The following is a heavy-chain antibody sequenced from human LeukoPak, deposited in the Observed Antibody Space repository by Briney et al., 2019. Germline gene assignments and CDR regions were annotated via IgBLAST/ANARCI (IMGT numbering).Heavy chain of an antibody. CDR3: ARELSSGVDY. CDR1: GFTFNSCW. V-gene: IGHV3-7*05. CDR2: IMQDGSEK. J-gene: IGHJ4*02. Sequence: GGSLRLSCAASGFTFNSCWMTWVRQAPGEGLEWVANIMQDGSEKNYGASVRGRFTISRDNAKNSLYLQMNSLRAEDTAVYYCARELSSGVDYWGQGTLVTVSS. D-gene: IGHD3-22*01.